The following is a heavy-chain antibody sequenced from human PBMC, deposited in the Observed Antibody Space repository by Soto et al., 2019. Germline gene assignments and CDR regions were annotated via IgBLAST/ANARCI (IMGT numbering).Heavy chain of an antibody. J-gene: IGHJ4*02. CDR2: VNPILTMS. Sequence: QVQLVQSGAEVRKPGSAVRVSCKASGDTFNFYTINWVRQAPGLGLEWMGRVNPILTMSNYARKFEGRVTITADKSTTTAAMELRSLRSDDTAIYYCATSYGSGYRAFDYWGQGALVTVSS. CDR1: GDTFNFYT. D-gene: IGHD3-10*01. CDR3: ATSYGSGYRAFDY. V-gene: IGHV1-69*02.